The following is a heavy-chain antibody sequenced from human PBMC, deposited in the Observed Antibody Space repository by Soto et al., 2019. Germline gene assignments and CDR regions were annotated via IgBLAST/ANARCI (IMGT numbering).Heavy chain of an antibody. D-gene: IGHD3-9*01. CDR1: GYTFTGYY. CDR2: INPNSGGT. J-gene: IGHJ4*02. Sequence: VASVKVSCKASGYTFTGYYMHWVRQAPGQGLEWMGWINPNSGGTNYAQKFQGRVTMTRDTSISTAYMELSRLRSDDTAVYYCARIDILTGYRALQGVYWGQGTLVTVSS. CDR3: ARIDILTGYRALQGVY. V-gene: IGHV1-2*02.